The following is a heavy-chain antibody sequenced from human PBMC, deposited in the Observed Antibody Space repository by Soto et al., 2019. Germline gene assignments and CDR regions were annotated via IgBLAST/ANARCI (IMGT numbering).Heavy chain of an antibody. Sequence: SETLSLTCTVSGGSISSYYWSWIRQPPGKGLEWIGYIYYSGSTNYNPSLKSRVTISVDTSKNQFSLKLSSVTAADTAVYYCARGLAVAGPFDYWGQGTLVTVSS. J-gene: IGHJ4*02. CDR2: IYYSGST. D-gene: IGHD6-19*01. CDR1: GGSISSYY. CDR3: ARGLAVAGPFDY. V-gene: IGHV4-59*01.